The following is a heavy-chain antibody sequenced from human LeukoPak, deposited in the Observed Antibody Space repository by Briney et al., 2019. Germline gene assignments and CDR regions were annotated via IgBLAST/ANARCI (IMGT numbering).Heavy chain of an antibody. CDR3: ARARRSNYEYSSPSN. Sequence: GGSLRLSCVGSGFTFGDHGLRWVRQGSGKGLEWVAGINWNGGSKGYADSVEGRFTISRDNAKNSLYLQMNSLRAEDTAVYYCARARRSNYEYSSPSNWGQGTLVTVSS. CDR2: INWNGGSK. J-gene: IGHJ4*02. D-gene: IGHD6-6*01. V-gene: IGHV3-20*04. CDR1: GFTFGDHG.